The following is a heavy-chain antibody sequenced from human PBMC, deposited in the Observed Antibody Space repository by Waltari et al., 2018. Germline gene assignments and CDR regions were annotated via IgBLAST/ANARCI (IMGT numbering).Heavy chain of an antibody. CDR1: GFTFRSYW. V-gene: IGHV3-7*04. D-gene: IGHD1-1*01. CDR3: AGGYGWFDP. CDR2: IKQDGSEK. J-gene: IGHJ5*02. Sequence: EVQLVKSGGGLVQPGGSLRPSCAASGFTFRSYWLSWVRQAPGKGLEWVANIKQDGSEKYYVDSVKGRFTISRDNAKNSLYLQMNSLRAEDTAVYYCAGGYGWFDPWGQGTLVTVSS.